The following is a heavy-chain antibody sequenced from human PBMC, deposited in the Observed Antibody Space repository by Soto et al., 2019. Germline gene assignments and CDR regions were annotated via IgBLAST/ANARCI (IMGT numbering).Heavy chain of an antibody. J-gene: IGHJ4*02. CDR2: IDNSGGST. CDR3: AKETEMPGRGLDY. CDR1: GFTFRAFA. D-gene: IGHD2-2*01. V-gene: IGHV3-23*01. Sequence: PGGSLRLSCAASGFTFRAFAMAWVRQAPGKGLEWVSTIDNSGGSTYYEDSVKGRFTISRDNSKNTLYLEMSSLRGEDTAVYYCAKETEMPGRGLDYWGQGTLVTVYS.